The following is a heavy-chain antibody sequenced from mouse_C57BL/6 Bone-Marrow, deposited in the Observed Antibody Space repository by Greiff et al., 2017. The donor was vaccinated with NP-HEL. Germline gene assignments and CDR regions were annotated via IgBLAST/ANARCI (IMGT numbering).Heavy chain of an antibody. CDR3: ARDGYYGYYFDY. CDR1: GYTFTDYY. V-gene: IGHV1-26*01. J-gene: IGHJ2*01. CDR2: INPNNGGT. D-gene: IGHD2-3*01. Sequence: VQLQQSGPELVKPGASVKISCKASGYTFTDYYMNWVKQSHGKSLEWIGDINPNNGGTSYNQKFKGKATLTVDKSSSTAYMELRSLTSEDSAVYYCARDGYYGYYFDYWGQGTTLTVSS.